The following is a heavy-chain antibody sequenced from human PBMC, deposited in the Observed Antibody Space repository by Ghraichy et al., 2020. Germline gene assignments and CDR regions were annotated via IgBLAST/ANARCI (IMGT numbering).Heavy chain of an antibody. V-gene: IGHV3-30*02. J-gene: IGHJ4*02. Sequence: GGSLRLSCAASGFLFRTYSMHWVRQAPGKGLEWVTFIRYDGITKYYADSVKGRFTISRDNSKNTLYLQMNSLRAEDAAVYYCARDSYGSDHWGQGTVVTVSS. CDR2: IRYDGITK. D-gene: IGHD4-17*01. CDR3: ARDSYGSDH. CDR1: GFLFRTYS.